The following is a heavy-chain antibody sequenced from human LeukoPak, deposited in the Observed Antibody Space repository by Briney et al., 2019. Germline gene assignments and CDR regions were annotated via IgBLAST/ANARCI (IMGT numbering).Heavy chain of an antibody. J-gene: IGHJ4*02. CDR1: GYTFTSYG. D-gene: IGHD2-15*01. Sequence: EASVKVSCKASGYTFTSYGISWVRQAPGQGLEWMGWISAYNGNTNYAQKLQGRVTMTTDTSTSTAYMELRGLRSDDTAVYYCARGSRYCSGGSCYGYWGQGTLVTVSS. CDR3: ARGSRYCSGGSCYGY. V-gene: IGHV1-18*01. CDR2: ISAYNGNT.